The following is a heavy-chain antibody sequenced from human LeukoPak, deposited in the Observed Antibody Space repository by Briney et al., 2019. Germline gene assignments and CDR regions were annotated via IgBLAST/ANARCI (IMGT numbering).Heavy chain of an antibody. J-gene: IGHJ4*02. D-gene: IGHD3-22*01. CDR1: GGSISSSSYY. CDR3: ARVYDSSGYYYDY. V-gene: IGHV4-39*07. Sequence: SETLSLTCTVSGGSISSSSYYWGWIRQPPGKGLEWIGEINHSGSTNYNPSLKSRVTISVDTSKNQFSLKLSSVTAADTAVYYCARVYDSSGYYYDYWGQGTLVTVSS. CDR2: INHSGST.